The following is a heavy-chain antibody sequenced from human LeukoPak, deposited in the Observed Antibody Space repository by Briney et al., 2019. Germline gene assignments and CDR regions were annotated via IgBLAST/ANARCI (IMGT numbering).Heavy chain of an antibody. CDR2: IYYSGST. V-gene: IGHV4-30-4*01. CDR1: GGSISNYY. CDR3: ARAHGLDY. J-gene: IGHJ4*02. Sequence: SETLSLTCTVSGGSISNYYWSWIRQPPGKGLEWIGYIYYSGSTYYNPSLRSRVTISVDTSKNQFSLKLTSVTAADTAVYYCARAHGLDYWGQGTLVTVSS. D-gene: IGHD2-8*01.